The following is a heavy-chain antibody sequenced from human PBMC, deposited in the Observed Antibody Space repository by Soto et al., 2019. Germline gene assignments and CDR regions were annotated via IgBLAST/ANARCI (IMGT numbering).Heavy chain of an antibody. J-gene: IGHJ4*02. CDR1: GGSISSGGYY. CDR2: IYYSGST. V-gene: IGHV4-31*03. Sequence: QVQLQESGPGLVKPSQTLSLTCTVSGGSISSGGYYWSWIRQHPGKGLEWIGYIYYSGSTYYNPSLKSRVTISVDTSKNQFSLKLSSVTAADTAVYYCARSPEYCISTSCYVRYYFDYWGQGTLVTVSS. CDR3: ARSPEYCISTSCYVRYYFDY. D-gene: IGHD2-2*01.